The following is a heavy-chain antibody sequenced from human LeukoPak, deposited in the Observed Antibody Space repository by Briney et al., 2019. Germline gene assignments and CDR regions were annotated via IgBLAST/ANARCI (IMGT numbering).Heavy chain of an antibody. V-gene: IGHV4-4*07. Sequence: SETVSLTCAVSGDSVSSFYWSWVRQSAGKGLEWIGRIYSKGTTKYNLSLKSRVTISLDQSKNQFSLYLSSVTAADTAVYYCARLRYTGTSQYYFDSWGQGFLVAVSS. CDR2: IYSKGTT. D-gene: IGHD1-26*01. J-gene: IGHJ4*02. CDR1: GDSVSSFY. CDR3: ARLRYTGTSQYYFDS.